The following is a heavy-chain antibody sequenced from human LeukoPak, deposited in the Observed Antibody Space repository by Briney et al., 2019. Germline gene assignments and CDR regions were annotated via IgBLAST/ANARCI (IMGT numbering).Heavy chain of an antibody. CDR1: GYTFTSYD. CDR2: MDPNSANT. Sequence: ASVKVSCKASGYTFTSYDIDWVRQATGQGLEWMGWMDPNSANTGYAQKFQGRVTMTRNTSISTAYMELSSLRSEDTAVYYCARAGYTSGRGEGGSGYWGQGTLVTVSS. V-gene: IGHV1-8*01. CDR3: ARAGYTSGRGEGGSGY. D-gene: IGHD6-19*01. J-gene: IGHJ4*02.